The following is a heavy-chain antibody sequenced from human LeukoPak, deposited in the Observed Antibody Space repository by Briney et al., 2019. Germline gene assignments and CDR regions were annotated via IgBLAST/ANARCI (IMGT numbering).Heavy chain of an antibody. V-gene: IGHV1-8*03. CDR3: ASAVIGYSYAKDAFDI. CDR2: MNPNSGNT. Sequence: ASVKVSCKASGYTFTSYDINWVRQATGRGLEWMGWMNPNSGNTGYAQKFQGRVTITRNTSISTAYTELSSLRSEDTAVYYCASAVIGYSYAKDAFDIWGQGTMVTVTS. CDR1: GYTFTSYD. D-gene: IGHD5-18*01. J-gene: IGHJ3*02.